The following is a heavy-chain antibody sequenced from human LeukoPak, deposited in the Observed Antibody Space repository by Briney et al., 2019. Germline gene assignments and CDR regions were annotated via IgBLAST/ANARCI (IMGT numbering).Heavy chain of an antibody. CDR2: INPNSGGT. V-gene: IGHV1-2*02. J-gene: IGHJ4*02. Sequence: ASVKVSCKASGYTFTGYYMHWVRQAPGQGLEWMGWINPNSGGTNYAQKFQGRVTMTRDTSISTAYMELSRLRSDDTAVYYCARASTLLWFGELLSWGQGTLVTVSS. D-gene: IGHD3-10*01. CDR1: GYTFTGYY. CDR3: ARASTLLWFGELLS.